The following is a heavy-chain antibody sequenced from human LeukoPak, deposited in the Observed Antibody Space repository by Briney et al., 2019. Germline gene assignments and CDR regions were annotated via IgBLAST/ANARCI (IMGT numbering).Heavy chain of an antibody. CDR1: GYTFTGYY. Sequence: ASVKVSCKASGYTFTGYYMHWVRQAPGQGLEWMGWINPNSGGTNYAQKFQGRVTMTRDTSISTAYMKLSRLRSDDTAVYYCARVYCSSTSCPPQFDYWGQGTLVTVSS. CDR2: INPNSGGT. CDR3: ARVYCSSTSCPPQFDY. D-gene: IGHD2-2*01. V-gene: IGHV1-2*02. J-gene: IGHJ4*02.